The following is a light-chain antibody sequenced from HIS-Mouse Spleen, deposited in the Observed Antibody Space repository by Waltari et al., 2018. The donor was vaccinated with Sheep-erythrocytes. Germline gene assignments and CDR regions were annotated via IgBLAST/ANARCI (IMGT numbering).Light chain of an antibody. CDR2: EVS. CDR1: SSDVGGYNY. Sequence: QSALTQPPSASGSPGPSVPISCTGTSSDVGGYNYVAWYQQHPGKAPQRMIYEVSNRPSGVPDRFSGSKSGNTASLTVSGLQAEDEADYYCSSYAGSNNWVFGGGTKLTVL. J-gene: IGLJ3*02. V-gene: IGLV2-8*01. CDR3: SSYAGSNNWV.